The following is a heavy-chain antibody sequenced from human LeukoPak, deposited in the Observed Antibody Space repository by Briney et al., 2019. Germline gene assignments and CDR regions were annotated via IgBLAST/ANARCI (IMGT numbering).Heavy chain of an antibody. CDR2: NNPSGGRT. Sequence: GASVKVSCKASGYTFSSFYMHWVRQAPGQGLEWMGVNNPSGGRTTYAQKFQGRVTMTRDTSTSTAYMELRSLRSDDTALYFCARDWGSIKVIADYWGQGTLVTVSS. CDR3: ARDWGSIKVIADY. J-gene: IGHJ4*02. V-gene: IGHV1-46*01. CDR1: GYTFSSFY. D-gene: IGHD7-27*01.